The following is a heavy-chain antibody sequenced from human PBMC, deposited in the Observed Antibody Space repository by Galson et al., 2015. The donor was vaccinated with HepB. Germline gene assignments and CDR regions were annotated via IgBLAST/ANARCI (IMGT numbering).Heavy chain of an antibody. D-gene: IGHD2-2*01. J-gene: IGHJ5*02. CDR3: AINRGIEVIPGALEDDWFDP. CDR1: GDTFSKFA. V-gene: IGHV1-69*13. CDR2: IIPLHSTT. Sequence: SVKVSCKASGDTFSKFAFSWVRQAPRQGLEWMGGIIPLHSTTSYAQKFKGRVTITADELTSSAYMELRSLRSEDTAVYYCAINRGIEVIPGALEDDWFDPWGQGTLVTVSS.